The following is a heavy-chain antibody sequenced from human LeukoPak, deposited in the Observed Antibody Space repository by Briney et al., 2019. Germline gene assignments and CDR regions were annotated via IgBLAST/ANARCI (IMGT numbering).Heavy chain of an antibody. Sequence: GGSLRLSCAASGFTFSNHIMHWVRQALGKGLEWVSFIRFDGTNRHYVDSVKGRFTISRDNPNNMLYLQTNSLKFDDTAVYYCARDAYHSGDLDQWGEGTLVIVSS. D-gene: IGHD3/OR15-3a*01. CDR1: GFTFSNHI. CDR3: ARDAYHSGDLDQ. J-gene: IGHJ4*02. V-gene: IGHV3-30*02. CDR2: IRFDGTNR.